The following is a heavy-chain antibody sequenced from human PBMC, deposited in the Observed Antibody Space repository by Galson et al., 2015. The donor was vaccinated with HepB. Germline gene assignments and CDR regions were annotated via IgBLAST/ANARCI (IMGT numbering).Heavy chain of an antibody. CDR3: AKCGEAVTGGPSA. J-gene: IGHJ5*02. CDR2: ISYDGSNK. V-gene: IGHV3-30-3*01. D-gene: IGHD2-21*01. CDR1: GFTFSSYA. Sequence: SLRLSCAASGFTFSSYAMHWVRQAPGEGLEWVAVISYDGSNKYYADSVKGRFTISRDNSKHTLYLQMNSLRAEDTAVYYCAKCGEAVTGGPSAWGQGILVTVAS.